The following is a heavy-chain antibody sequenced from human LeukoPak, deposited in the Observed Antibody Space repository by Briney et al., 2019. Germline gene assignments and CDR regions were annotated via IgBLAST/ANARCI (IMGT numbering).Heavy chain of an antibody. CDR3: AISSTHSSACCLDF. D-gene: IGHD6-19*01. Sequence: QPGGSLRLSCAASGFTLSDHYMDWVRQAPGKGLEWLGRTGNKANSYTTQYAASVKGRFTISRDDSKNSLYLQMNSLKTEDTAVYYCAISSTHSSACCLDFWGQGTLVTVSS. CDR1: GFTLSDHY. J-gene: IGHJ4*02. V-gene: IGHV3-72*01. CDR2: TGNKANSYTT.